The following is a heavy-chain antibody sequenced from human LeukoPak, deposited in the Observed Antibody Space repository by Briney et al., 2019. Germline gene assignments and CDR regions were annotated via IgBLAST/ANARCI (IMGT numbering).Heavy chain of an antibody. J-gene: IGHJ4*02. D-gene: IGHD2-15*01. Sequence: GESLKISCKGSGYSFSTYWIGWVRQLPGKGLEWMGIINPGDSDTRYSPSFQGQVTISADKSISTAYLQWSSLKALDTAMYYCARSGGTDLALDYWGQGTLVTVSS. V-gene: IGHV5-51*01. CDR2: INPGDSDT. CDR1: GYSFSTYW. CDR3: ARSGGTDLALDY.